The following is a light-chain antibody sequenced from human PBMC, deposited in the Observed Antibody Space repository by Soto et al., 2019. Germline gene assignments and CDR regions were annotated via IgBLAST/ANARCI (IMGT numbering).Light chain of an antibody. CDR3: QVHDSAPPPGT. J-gene: IGKJ1*01. Sequence: IVLTQSPGTLSLSPGESATLSCRASQSVXSSYLAWYLQKPGQAPRLLXXGAYXRATGIPDRFSGRGSGTDFSLTISRLEPEDFAVEYCQVHDSAPPPGTFGQGTKVDIK. CDR2: GAY. V-gene: IGKV3-20*01. CDR1: QSVXSSY.